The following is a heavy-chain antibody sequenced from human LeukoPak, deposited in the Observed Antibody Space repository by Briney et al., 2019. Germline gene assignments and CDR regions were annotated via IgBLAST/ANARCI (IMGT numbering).Heavy chain of an antibody. CDR1: GYTFTSYG. V-gene: IGHV1-18*01. Sequence: ASVKVSCKASGYTFTSYGISWVRQAPGQGLEWMGWISAYNGNTNYGQKLQGRVTMTTDTSTSTVYMELRSLRSDDTAVYYCARAPSTTVVTLFDYRGQGTLVTVSS. CDR2: ISAYNGNT. J-gene: IGHJ4*02. D-gene: IGHD4-23*01. CDR3: ARAPSTTVVTLFDY.